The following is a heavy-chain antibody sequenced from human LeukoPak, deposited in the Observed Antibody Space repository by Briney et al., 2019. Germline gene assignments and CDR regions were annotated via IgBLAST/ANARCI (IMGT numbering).Heavy chain of an antibody. D-gene: IGHD3-3*01. CDR2: IIPIFGTA. CDR1: GGTFSSYA. Sequence: GASVKVSCKASGGTFSSYAISWVRQAPGQGLEWMGGIIPIFGTANYAQKFQGRVTITADESTSTAYMELSSLRSEDTAVYYCARDFTTYNWFDRWGQGTRVTVSS. CDR3: ARDFTTYNWFDR. J-gene: IGHJ5*02. V-gene: IGHV1-69*13.